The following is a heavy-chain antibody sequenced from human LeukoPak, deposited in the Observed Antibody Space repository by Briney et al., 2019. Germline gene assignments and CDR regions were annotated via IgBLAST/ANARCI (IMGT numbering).Heavy chain of an antibody. V-gene: IGHV1-18*01. CDR2: ISAYNGNT. CDR3: ICSTRDGNWFDP. D-gene: IGHD2-2*01. Sequence: ASVMVSCKASGYTFTSYGISWVRQAPGQGLEWMGWISAYNGNTNYAQKLQGRVTMTTDTSTSTAYMELRSLRSDDTAVYYCICSTRDGNWFDPWGQGTLVTVSS. CDR1: GYTFTSYG. J-gene: IGHJ5*02.